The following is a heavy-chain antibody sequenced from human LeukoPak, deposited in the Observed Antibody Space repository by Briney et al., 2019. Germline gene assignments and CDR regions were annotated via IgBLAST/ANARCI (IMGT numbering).Heavy chain of an antibody. Sequence: GASVKVSCKASGYTFTGYYMHWVRQAPGQGLEWMGWMNPNSGNTGYAQKFQGRVTMTRNTSISTAYMELSSLRSEDTAVYYCARGPNKSDGGNSGSAWFDPWGQGTLVTVSS. CDR3: ARGPNKSDGGNSGSAWFDP. CDR2: MNPNSGNT. D-gene: IGHD4-23*01. J-gene: IGHJ5*02. V-gene: IGHV1-8*02. CDR1: GYTFTGYY.